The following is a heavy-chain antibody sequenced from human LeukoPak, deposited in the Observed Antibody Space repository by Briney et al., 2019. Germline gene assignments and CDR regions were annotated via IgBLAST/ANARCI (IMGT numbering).Heavy chain of an antibody. CDR1: GFTFSSYG. J-gene: IGHJ6*03. D-gene: IGHD1-26*01. CDR2: IRYDGSNK. Sequence: GGSLRLSCAASGFTFSSYGMHWVRQAPGRGLEGVAFIRYDGSNKYYADSVKGRLTISRDNSKNTLYLQMNSLRAEDTAVYYCAKVAGGSYSPYYYYMDVWGKGTTVTVSS. CDR3: AKVAGGSYSPYYYYMDV. V-gene: IGHV3-30*02.